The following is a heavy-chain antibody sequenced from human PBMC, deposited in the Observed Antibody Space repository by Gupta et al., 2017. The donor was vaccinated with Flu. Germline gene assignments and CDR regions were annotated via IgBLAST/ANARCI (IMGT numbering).Heavy chain of an antibody. CDR2: IYYSGST. V-gene: IGHV4-39*01. D-gene: IGHD3-3*01. CDR1: GGSISSSSYY. J-gene: IGHJ4*02. Sequence: QLQLQESGPGLVKPSETLSLTCTVSGGSISSSSYYWGWIRQPPGKGLEWIGSIYYSGSTYYNPSLKSRVTISVDTSKNQFSLKLSSVTAADTAVYFCARHRRDFLYYFDYWGQGTLVTVSS. CDR3: ARHRRDFLYYFDY.